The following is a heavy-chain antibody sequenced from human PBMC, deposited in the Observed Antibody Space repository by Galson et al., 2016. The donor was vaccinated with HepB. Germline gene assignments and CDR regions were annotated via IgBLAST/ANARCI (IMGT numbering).Heavy chain of an antibody. CDR2: IYPGDSDT. V-gene: IGHV5-51*01. Sequence: QSGAEVKKPGESLRISCKGSAYSFTSYWIGWVRQMPGKGLEWMAMIYPGDSDTRYSPSFQGQVTISADKSVSTAYLQWSSLKASDTAMDYCARRGIAVAGRGGSAYWGQGTLVTVSS. CDR3: ARRGIAVAGRGGSAY. J-gene: IGHJ4*02. CDR1: AYSFTSYW. D-gene: IGHD6-19*01.